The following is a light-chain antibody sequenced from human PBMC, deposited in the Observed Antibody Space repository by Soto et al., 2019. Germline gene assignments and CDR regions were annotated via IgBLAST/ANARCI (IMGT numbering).Light chain of an antibody. J-gene: IGLJ1*01. V-gene: IGLV1-36*01. CDR1: SSNVGNNA. Sequence: QSVLTQPPSVSEAPRQRVTISCSGSSSNVGNNAVNWYQQLPGKAPKLLIYYDDLLPSGVSDRFSGSKSGTSASLAISGLQSDDEADYYCAAWDDNVNGYVFGTGTKLTDL. CDR3: AAWDDNVNGYV. CDR2: YDD.